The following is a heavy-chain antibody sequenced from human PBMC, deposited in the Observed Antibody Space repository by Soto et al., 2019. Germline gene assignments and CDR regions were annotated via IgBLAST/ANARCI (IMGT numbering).Heavy chain of an antibody. D-gene: IGHD1-26*01. Sequence: GGSLRLSCKAPGFTFSSYWMHWVRQAPGKGLVWVARINSDGTTTHYADSVKGRFTISRDNAKNTLYLEMNSLRADDTAVYYCGTRWSSTNWFDPWGQATLVTVSS. CDR3: GTRWSSTNWFDP. V-gene: IGHV3-74*01. CDR2: INSDGTTT. CDR1: GFTFSSYW. J-gene: IGHJ5*02.